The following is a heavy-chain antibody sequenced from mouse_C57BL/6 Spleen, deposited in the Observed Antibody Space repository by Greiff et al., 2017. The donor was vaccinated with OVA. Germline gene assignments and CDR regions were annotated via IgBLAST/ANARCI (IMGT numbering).Heavy chain of an antibody. D-gene: IGHD2-2*01. V-gene: IGHV1-76*01. Sequence: QVQLKESGAELVRPGASVKLSCKASGYTFTDYYINWVKQRPGQGLEWIARIYPGSGNTYYNEKFKGKATLTAEKSSSTAYMQLSSLTSEDSAVYFCARGLPHWYFDVWGTGTTVTVSS. J-gene: IGHJ1*03. CDR1: GYTFTDYY. CDR2: IYPGSGNT. CDR3: ARGLPHWYFDV.